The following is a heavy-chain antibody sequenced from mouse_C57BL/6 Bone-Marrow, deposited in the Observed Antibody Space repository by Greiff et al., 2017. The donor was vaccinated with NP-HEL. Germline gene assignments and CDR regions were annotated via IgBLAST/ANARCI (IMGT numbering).Heavy chain of an antibody. CDR2: IHPNSGST. J-gene: IGHJ2*01. V-gene: IGHV1-64*01. Sequence: QVQLQQPGAELVKPGASVKLSCKASGYTFTSYWMHWVKQRPGQGLEWIGMIHPNSGSTNYNEKFKSKATLTVDKSSSTAYMQLSSLTSEDSAVYYCARLGYYYGPYFDYWGQGTTLTVSS. D-gene: IGHD1-1*01. CDR1: GYTFTSYW. CDR3: ARLGYYYGPYFDY.